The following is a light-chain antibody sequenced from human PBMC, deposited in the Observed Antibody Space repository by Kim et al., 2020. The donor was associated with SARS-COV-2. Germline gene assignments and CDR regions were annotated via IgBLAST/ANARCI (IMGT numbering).Light chain of an antibody. Sequence: ASVGDRVTITCRASQCISSYLAWYQQKPGKAPKLLVYAASTLQSGVPSRFSGGGSGTEFTLTISSLQPEDFATYYCQQLNSYRSTFGGGTKVDIK. J-gene: IGKJ4*01. CDR1: QCISSY. V-gene: IGKV1-9*01. CDR3: QQLNSYRST. CDR2: AAS.